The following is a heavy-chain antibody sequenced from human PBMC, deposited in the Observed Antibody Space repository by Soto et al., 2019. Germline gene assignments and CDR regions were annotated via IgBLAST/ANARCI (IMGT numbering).Heavy chain of an antibody. CDR1: GFTFSSYW. Sequence: GGSLRLSCAASGFTFSSYWMHWVRQAPGKGLVWVSHINSDGSSTSYADSVKGRFTISRDNAKNTLYLQMNSLRAEDTAVYYCAREPHDRGQLVSKFGYWGPGTLVTVYS. J-gene: IGHJ4*02. CDR3: AREPHDRGQLVSKFGY. V-gene: IGHV3-74*01. CDR2: INSDGSST. D-gene: IGHD6-13*01.